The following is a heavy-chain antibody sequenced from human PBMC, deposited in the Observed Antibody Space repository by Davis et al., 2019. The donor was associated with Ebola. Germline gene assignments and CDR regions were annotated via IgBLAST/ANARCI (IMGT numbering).Heavy chain of an antibody. CDR3: AKRNLPYSGQVNY. Sequence: PAGSLRLSCAASGFTVSSNYMSWVRQAPGKGLEWVSVIYSGGSTYYADSVKGRFTISRDNSKNMLYLQMNNLRAEDTAVYYCAKRNLPYSGQVNYWGQGTLVTVSS. D-gene: IGHD6-13*01. CDR2: IYSGGST. CDR1: GFTVSSNY. V-gene: IGHV3-53*01. J-gene: IGHJ4*02.